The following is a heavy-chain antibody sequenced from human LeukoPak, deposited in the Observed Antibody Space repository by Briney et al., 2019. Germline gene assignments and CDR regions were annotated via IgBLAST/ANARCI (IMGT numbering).Heavy chain of an antibody. CDR2: IYHSGST. CDR1: GGSLSSGGYS. CDR3: ARAGSHDAFDI. J-gene: IGHJ3*02. Sequence: PSQTLSLTCAVSGGSLSSGGYSWSWIRQPPGKGLEWIGYIYHSGSTYYNPSLKSRVTISVDRSKNQFSLKLSSVTAADTAVYYCARAGSHDAFDIWGQGTMVTVSS. V-gene: IGHV4-30-2*01. D-gene: IGHD3-10*01.